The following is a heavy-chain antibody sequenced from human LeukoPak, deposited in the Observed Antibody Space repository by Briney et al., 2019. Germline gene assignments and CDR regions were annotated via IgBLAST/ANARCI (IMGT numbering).Heavy chain of an antibody. CDR2: ISHSGST. V-gene: IGHV4-34*01. Sequence: SETLSLTCAVYGGSFSGYYWSWIRQPPGKGLEWIGEISHSGSTNYNPSLKSRVTISVDTSKNQFSLKLSSVTATDTAVYYCARGQDYYDSSGLDYWGQGTLVTVSS. CDR1: GGSFSGYY. D-gene: IGHD3-22*01. J-gene: IGHJ4*02. CDR3: ARGQDYYDSSGLDY.